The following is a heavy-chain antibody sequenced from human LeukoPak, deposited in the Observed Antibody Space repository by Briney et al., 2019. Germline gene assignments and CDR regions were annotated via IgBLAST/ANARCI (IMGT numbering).Heavy chain of an antibody. CDR1: GGSFSGYY. J-gene: IGHJ4*02. CDR2: INHSGST. D-gene: IGHD3-16*02. V-gene: IGHV4-34*01. CDR3: ARRPGYYDYVWGSYRYDY. Sequence: SETLSLTCAVYGGSFSGYYWSWIRQPPGKGLDWIGEINHSGSTNYNPSLKSRVTISVDTSKNQFSLKLSSVTAADTAVYYCARRPGYYDYVWGSYRYDYWGQGTLVTVSS.